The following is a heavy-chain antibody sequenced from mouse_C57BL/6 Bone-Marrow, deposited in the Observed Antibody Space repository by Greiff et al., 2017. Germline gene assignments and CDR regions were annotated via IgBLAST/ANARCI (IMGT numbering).Heavy chain of an antibody. D-gene: IGHD3-2*02. CDR1: GYTFTSYW. J-gene: IGHJ3*01. CDR3: ARGGSSGYVFFFAY. V-gene: IGHV1-61*01. Sequence: QVQLQQPGAELVRPGSSVKLSCKASGYTFTSYWMDWVKQRPGQGLEWIGNIYPSDSETHYNQKFKDKATLTVDKSSSTAYMQLSSLTSEDSAVYYCARGGSSGYVFFFAYWGQGTLVTVSA. CDR2: IYPSDSET.